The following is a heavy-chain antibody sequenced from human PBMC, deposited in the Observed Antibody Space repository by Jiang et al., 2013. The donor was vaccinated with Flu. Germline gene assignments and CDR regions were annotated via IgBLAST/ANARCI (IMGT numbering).Heavy chain of an antibody. CDR2: IYHMGAP. D-gene: IGHD5-12*01. V-gene: IGHV4-39*07. Sequence: WGWIRQTPGKGLEWIGSIYHMGAPTTTRPSKTRVTISVDTSKNQLSLTLTSVTAADAAVYYCARAQKYSGFELPYYDYWGQGTLVTVSS. J-gene: IGHJ4*02. CDR3: ARAQKYSGFELPYYDY.